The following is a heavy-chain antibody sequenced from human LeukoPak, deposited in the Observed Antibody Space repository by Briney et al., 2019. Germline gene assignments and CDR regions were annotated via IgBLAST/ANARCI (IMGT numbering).Heavy chain of an antibody. J-gene: IGHJ3*02. CDR3: ARVGRRVAVAGNAFDI. Sequence: GGSLRLSCAASGFIFSTYSMNWVRQAPGKGLEWISYISSSGSTTYYADSVGGRFTISRDNAMNSLYLQMNSLRAEDTAVYYCARVGRRVAVAGNAFDIWGQGTTVTVSS. CDR2: ISSSGSTT. CDR1: GFIFSTYS. V-gene: IGHV3-48*01. D-gene: IGHD6-19*01.